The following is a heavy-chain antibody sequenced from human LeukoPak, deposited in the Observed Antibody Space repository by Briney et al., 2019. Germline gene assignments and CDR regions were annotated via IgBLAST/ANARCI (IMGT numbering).Heavy chain of an antibody. CDR1: GYTFTGYY. V-gene: IGHV1-2*02. D-gene: IGHD5-24*01. J-gene: IGHJ4*02. Sequence: ASVKVSCKASGYTFTGYYTHWVRQAPGQGLEWMGWINPNSGGTNYAQKFQGRVTMTRDTSISTAYMELSRLRSDDTAVYYCARGGGWLQFDYFDYWGQGTLVTVSS. CDR2: INPNSGGT. CDR3: ARGGGWLQFDYFDY.